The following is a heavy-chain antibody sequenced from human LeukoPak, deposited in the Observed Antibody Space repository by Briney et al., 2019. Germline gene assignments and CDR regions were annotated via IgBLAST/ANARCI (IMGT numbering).Heavy chain of an antibody. CDR1: GFTFSSYA. Sequence: QSGGSLRLSCAVSGFTFSSYAMSWVRQAPGKGLEWVSSISDSGGSTYYTDSVQGRFTISRDNSKNTLYLQMNSLRAEDTAVYYCARDQIAPGIAAAGPDYWGQGTLVTVSS. V-gene: IGHV3-23*01. CDR3: ARDQIAPGIAAAGPDY. CDR2: ISDSGGST. D-gene: IGHD6-13*01. J-gene: IGHJ4*02.